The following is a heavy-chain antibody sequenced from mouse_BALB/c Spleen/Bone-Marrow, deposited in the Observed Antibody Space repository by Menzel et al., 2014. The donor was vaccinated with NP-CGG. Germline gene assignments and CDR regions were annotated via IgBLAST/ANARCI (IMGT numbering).Heavy chain of an antibody. CDR1: GFNIKDTY. J-gene: IGHJ4*01. CDR2: IDPANGNT. CDR3: ARWEYYAMDY. D-gene: IGHD4-1*01. Sequence: QQSGAELVKPGASVKLSCTASGFNIKDTYMHWVKQGPEQGLEWIGRIDPANGNTKYDPKFQGKATITADTSSNTAYLQLSSLTSEDTAVYYCARWEYYAMDYWGQGTSVTVSS. V-gene: IGHV14-3*02.